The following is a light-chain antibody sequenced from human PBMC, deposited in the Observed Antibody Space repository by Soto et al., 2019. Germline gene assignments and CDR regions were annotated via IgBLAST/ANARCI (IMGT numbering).Light chain of an antibody. CDR3: CSYTSSNTLV. CDR1: SSDIGGYNY. J-gene: IGLJ1*01. Sequence: QSALTQPASVSGSPGQSITISCTGGSSDIGGYNYVSWFQQHPGKAPKLMIYEVTNRPSGVSNRFSGSKSGSTASLTISGLQAEDEADYYCCSYTSSNTLVFGGGTKVTVL. CDR2: EVT. V-gene: IGLV2-14*01.